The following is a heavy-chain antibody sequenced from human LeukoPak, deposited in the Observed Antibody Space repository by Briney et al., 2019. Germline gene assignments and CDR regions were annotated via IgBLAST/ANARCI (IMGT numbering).Heavy chain of an antibody. D-gene: IGHD3-3*01. J-gene: IGHJ5*02. CDR2: ISSTSGAV. V-gene: IGHV3-48*02. CDR3: ANSPRILWFDP. CDR1: GFSFSRFG. Sequence: GGSLRLSCAASGFSFSRFGMNWVRQAPGKGLEWISHISSTSGAVYYADSVKGRFTISRDNAKNSLYLQMSSLRNEDTAVYYCANSPRILWFDPWGQGTLVTVSS.